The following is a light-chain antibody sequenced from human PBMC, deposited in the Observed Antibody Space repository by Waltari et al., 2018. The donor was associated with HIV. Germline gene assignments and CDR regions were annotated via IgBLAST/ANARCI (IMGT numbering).Light chain of an antibody. CDR2: KDS. CDR1: ALPKQY. Sequence: SYELTQPPSVSVSPGQTARITCSGDALPKQYAYWYQQKPGQAPVAVTYKDSERPSGFPARFSASSSWTTVPLTISGVQAEDEADYYCQSADISGTWVFGGGTELTVL. J-gene: IGLJ3*02. V-gene: IGLV3-25*03. CDR3: QSADISGTWV.